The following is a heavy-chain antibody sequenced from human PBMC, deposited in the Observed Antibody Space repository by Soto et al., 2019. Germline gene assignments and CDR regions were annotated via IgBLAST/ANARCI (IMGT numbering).Heavy chain of an antibody. D-gene: IGHD2-8*01. J-gene: IGHJ3*02. V-gene: IGHV1-2*04. CDR3: ARDKGVGAGPVDDFDI. CDR2: INPNSGGT. CDR1: GYTFTGYY. Sequence: GASVKVSCKASGYTFTGYYMHWVRQAPGQGLEWMGWINPNSGGTNYAQKFQGWVTMTRDTSISTAYMELSRLRSDDTAVYYCARDKGVGAGPVDDFDIWGQGTMVTVSS.